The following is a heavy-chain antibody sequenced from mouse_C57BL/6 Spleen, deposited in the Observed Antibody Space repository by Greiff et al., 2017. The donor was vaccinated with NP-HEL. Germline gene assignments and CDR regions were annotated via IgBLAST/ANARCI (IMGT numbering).Heavy chain of an antibody. D-gene: IGHD2-5*01. V-gene: IGHV1-52*01. CDR2: IDPSDSDT. CDR3: ASYSTFAY. J-gene: IGHJ3*01. Sequence: VQLQQSGAELVRPGSSVKLSCKASGYTFTSYWMHWVKQRPIQGLEWIGNIDPSDSDTHYNQKFKDKATLTVDKSSSTAYMHLSSMTSEDSAVYYGASYSTFAYWGQGTRVTVSA. CDR1: GYTFTSYW.